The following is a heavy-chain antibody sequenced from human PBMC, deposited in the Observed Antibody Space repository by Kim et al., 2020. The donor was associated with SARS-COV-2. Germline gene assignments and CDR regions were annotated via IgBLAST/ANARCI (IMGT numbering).Heavy chain of an antibody. J-gene: IGHJ4*02. CDR2: THTGNP. CDR3: ARATDY. V-gene: IGHV7-4-1*02. Sequence: THTGNPTYAQGFTGRFVFSLDTSVSTAYLQISSLKAEDTAVYYCARATDYWGQGTLVTVSS.